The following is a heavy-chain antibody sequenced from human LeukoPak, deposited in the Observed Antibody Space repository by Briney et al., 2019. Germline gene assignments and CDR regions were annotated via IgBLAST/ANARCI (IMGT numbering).Heavy chain of an antibody. CDR2: INGDGSDT. D-gene: IGHD2-2*01. CDR3: AKDRGYCSSTSCPHDY. J-gene: IGHJ4*02. CDR1: GFTFSGYW. Sequence: PGGSLRLSCAASGFTFSGYWMHWARQSPGKGLVWVSCINGDGSDTRYADSVKGRFTISRDNAKNTLYLQTNSLRAEDTAVYYCAKDRGYCSSTSCPHDYWGQGTLVTVSS. V-gene: IGHV3-74*01.